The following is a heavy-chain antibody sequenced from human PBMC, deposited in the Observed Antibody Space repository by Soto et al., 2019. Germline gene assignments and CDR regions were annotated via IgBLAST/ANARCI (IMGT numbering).Heavy chain of an antibody. CDR3: AIPYCSSTSCYHYYYYGMDV. CDR1: GCTFTSYA. J-gene: IGHJ6*02. CDR2: INAGNGNT. Sequence: ASVKVSCKASGCTFTSYAMHWVRQAPGQRLEWMGWINAGNGNTKYSQKFQGRVTITRDTSASTAYMELSSLRSEDTAVYYCAIPYCSSTSCYHYYYYGMDVWGQGTTVTVSS. V-gene: IGHV1-3*01. D-gene: IGHD2-2*01.